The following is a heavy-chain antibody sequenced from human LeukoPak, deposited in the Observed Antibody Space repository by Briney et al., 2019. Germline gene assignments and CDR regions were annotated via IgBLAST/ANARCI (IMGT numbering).Heavy chain of an antibody. J-gene: IGHJ4*02. CDR1: GGSISSYY. D-gene: IGHD2-15*01. V-gene: IGHV4-4*07. Sequence: PSETLSLTCTVSGGSISSYYWTWIRQPAGKGLEWIGRVYPSGSTNYNPSLKSRVTMSVDTSKNQFSLKLSSVTAADTAVYYCARDYSGGYPGGAVFDYWGQGTLVTVSS. CDR2: VYPSGST. CDR3: ARDYSGGYPGGAVFDY.